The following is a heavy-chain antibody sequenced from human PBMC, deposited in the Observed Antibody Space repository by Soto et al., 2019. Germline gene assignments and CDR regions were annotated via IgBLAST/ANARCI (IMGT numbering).Heavy chain of an antibody. CDR3: ARHGMDYYDSSGYYYSPYYFDY. D-gene: IGHD3-22*01. Sequence: PSETLSLTYTVSDSSISSTSYYGRWIRQPPGKGLEWIGSIYYSGSTYYNPSLKSRVTISVDTSKNQFSLKLSSVTAADTAVYYCARHGMDYYDSSGYYYSPYYFDYWGQGTLVTVS. CDR2: IYYSGST. CDR1: DSSISSTSYY. J-gene: IGHJ4*02. V-gene: IGHV4-39*01.